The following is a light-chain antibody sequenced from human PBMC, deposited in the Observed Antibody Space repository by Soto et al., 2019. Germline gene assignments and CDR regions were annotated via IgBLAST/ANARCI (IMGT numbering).Light chain of an antibody. V-gene: IGLV1-36*01. CDR2: YDD. J-gene: IGLJ3*02. CDR1: TSNIGKNT. CDR3: GAWDDTLNGWV. Sequence: QSVLTQPPSVSAGPGQRVTISCSGSTSNIGKNTVNWYQQLPGEAPKLFIYYDDLLASGVSDRFSGSKSGTLASLAISGLQSEDEADYYCGAWDDTLNGWVFGGGTKLTVL.